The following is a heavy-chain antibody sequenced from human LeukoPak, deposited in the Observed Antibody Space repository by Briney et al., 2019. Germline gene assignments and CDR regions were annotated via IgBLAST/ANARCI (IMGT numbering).Heavy chain of an antibody. D-gene: IGHD2-15*01. Sequence: GGSPRLSCTASGFTFGDYAMSWFRQAPGKGLEWVGFIRSKAYGGTTEYAASVKGRFTISRDDSKSIAYLQMNSLKTEDTAVYYCTRDLVVVVAATNYYYYYYGTDVWGQGTTVTVSS. CDR2: IRSKAYGGTT. CDR1: GFTFGDYA. J-gene: IGHJ6*02. V-gene: IGHV3-49*03. CDR3: TRDLVVVVAATNYYYYYYGTDV.